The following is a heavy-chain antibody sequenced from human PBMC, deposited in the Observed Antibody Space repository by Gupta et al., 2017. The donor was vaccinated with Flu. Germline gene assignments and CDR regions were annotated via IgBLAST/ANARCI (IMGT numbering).Heavy chain of an antibody. V-gene: IGHV4-34*01. CDR3: ARGSALFLTGTNDQRKTALDLNWFDP. Sequence: QVQLQQWGAGLLKPSETLSLTCAVYGGSFSGYYWSWIRQPPGKGLEWIGEINHSGSTNYNPSLKSRVTISVDTSKNQFSLKLSSVTAADTAVYYCARGSALFLTGTNDQRKTALDLNWFDPWGQGTLVTVSS. CDR2: INHSGST. J-gene: IGHJ5*02. CDR1: GGSFSGYY. D-gene: IGHD1-20*01.